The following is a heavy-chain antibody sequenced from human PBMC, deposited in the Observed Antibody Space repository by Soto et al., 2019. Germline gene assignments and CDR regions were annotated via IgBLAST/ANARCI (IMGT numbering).Heavy chain of an antibody. V-gene: IGHV4-39*01. CDR2: IYYSGST. CDR3: ARRVVRIVGATHFDY. J-gene: IGHJ4*02. Sequence: LSLTCTVSGGSISSSSYYWGWIRQPPGKGLEWIGSIYYSGSTYYNPSLKSRVTISVDTSKNQFSLKLSSVTAADTAVYYCARRVVRIVGATHFDYWGQGTLVTVSS. D-gene: IGHD1-26*01. CDR1: GGSISSSSYY.